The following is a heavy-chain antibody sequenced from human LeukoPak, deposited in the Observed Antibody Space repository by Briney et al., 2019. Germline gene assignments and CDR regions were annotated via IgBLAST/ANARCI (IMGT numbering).Heavy chain of an antibody. CDR3: ARRRRPGGSYYYSGMDV. CDR1: GYSFTSYW. D-gene: IGHD1-26*01. Sequence: GESLKISCKGSGYSFTSYWIGWVRQMPGKGLEWMGIIYPGDSDTRYSPSFQGQVTISADKSISTAYLQWSSLKASDTAMYYCARRRRPGGSYYYSGMDVWGQGTTVTVSS. J-gene: IGHJ6*02. V-gene: IGHV5-51*01. CDR2: IYPGDSDT.